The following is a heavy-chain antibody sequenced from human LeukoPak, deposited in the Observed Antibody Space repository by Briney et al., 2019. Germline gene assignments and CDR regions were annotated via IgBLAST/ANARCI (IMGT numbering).Heavy chain of an antibody. J-gene: IGHJ4*02. CDR3: ARSDSSSLPTDY. CDR2: IYYSGIT. CDR1: GGSISSYY. D-gene: IGHD6-6*01. V-gene: IGHV4-59*01. Sequence: SETLSPTCTVPGGSISSYYWTWIRQSPGKGLEWTGYIYYSGITNYNPSLTSRVTISVDTSKNQFSLKLTSVTAADTAMYYCARSDSSSLPTDYWGQGTLVTVSS.